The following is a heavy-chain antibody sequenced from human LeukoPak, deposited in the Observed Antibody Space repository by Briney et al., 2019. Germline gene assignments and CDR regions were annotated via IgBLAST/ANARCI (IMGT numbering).Heavy chain of an antibody. CDR1: GFTFSSYG. V-gene: IGHV3-30*02. CDR3: AKDGELGYCSSTSCLIDY. J-gene: IGHJ4*02. Sequence: GGSLRLSCAASGFTFSSYGMHWVRQAPGKGLEWVAFIRYDGSNKYYADSVKGRFTISRDNSKNTLYLQMNSLRAEDTAVYYCAKDGELGYCSSTSCLIDYWGQGTLVTVSS. D-gene: IGHD2-2*01. CDR2: IRYDGSNK.